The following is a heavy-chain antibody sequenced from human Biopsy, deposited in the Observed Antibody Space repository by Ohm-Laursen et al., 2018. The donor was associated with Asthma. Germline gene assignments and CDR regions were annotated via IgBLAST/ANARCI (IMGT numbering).Heavy chain of an antibody. CDR2: IWFDGSNK. J-gene: IGHJ4*02. CDR3: GRERSYMVDY. V-gene: IGHV3-33*08. D-gene: IGHD3-10*01. CDR1: GFSFSNFA. Sequence: SLRLSCSASGFSFSNFAIHWVRQAPGKGLEWVADIWFDGSNKHYADSVKGRFTISRDNSKNTLYLQMNSLRAEDTALYYCGRERSYMVDYWGQGTLVIVSS.